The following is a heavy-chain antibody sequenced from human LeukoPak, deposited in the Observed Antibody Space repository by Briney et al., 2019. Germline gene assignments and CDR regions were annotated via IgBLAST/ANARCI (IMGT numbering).Heavy chain of an antibody. Sequence: GGSLRLSCATSGFNFSDSRMTWVRQAPGKGLEWVSAISGSGGNIYYADSVKGRFTISRDYSKNTVYLQMNSLRAEDTAVYFCAKAAYSGYYFDYWGQGTLVTVSS. V-gene: IGHV3-23*01. J-gene: IGHJ4*02. CDR1: GFNFSDSR. D-gene: IGHD1-26*01. CDR3: AKAAYSGYYFDY. CDR2: ISGSGGNI.